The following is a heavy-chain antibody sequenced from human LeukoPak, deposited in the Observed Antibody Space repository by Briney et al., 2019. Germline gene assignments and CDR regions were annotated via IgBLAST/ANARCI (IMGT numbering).Heavy chain of an antibody. CDR1: GFTFSDYY. V-gene: IGHV3-11*01. J-gene: IGHJ4*02. Sequence: PGRSLRLSCAASGFTFSDYYMSWIRHAPAKGHEWGLYISISGDTIYYADSVMGRFTISRDNAKNSLYLQMNSLRAEDTAVYYCARLGSGYYYFDYWGQGTLVTVSS. CDR2: ISISGDTI. D-gene: IGHD3-22*01. CDR3: ARLGSGYYYFDY.